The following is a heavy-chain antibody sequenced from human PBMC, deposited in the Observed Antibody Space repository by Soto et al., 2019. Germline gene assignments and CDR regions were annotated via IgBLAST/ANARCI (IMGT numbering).Heavy chain of an antibody. V-gene: IGHV1-8*01. CDR3: XXXXXXXDXXRXFDP. CDR1: GYTFTSYD. Sequence: QVQLVQSGAEVKKPGASVKVSCKASGYTFTSYDINWVRQATGQGFEYLGWMNPNSGNTGYVKKFQGRVTMTRDTSMSTAYMELSSLXSEXTXVXYCXXXXXXXDXXRXFDPWGPGTLVTVSS. CDR2: MNPNSGNT. J-gene: IGHJ5*02.